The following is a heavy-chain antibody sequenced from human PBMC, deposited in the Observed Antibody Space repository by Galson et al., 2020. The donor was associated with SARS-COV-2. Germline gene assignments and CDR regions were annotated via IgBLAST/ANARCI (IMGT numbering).Heavy chain of an antibody. Sequence: SETLSLTCAVSGGSISSSDWWGWVRQPPGKGLEWIGEIYHSGYINYNPSLKSRVTMSVDTSKNQFSLQLSSVTAADTALYYCSRIIVTAYYFSYMDVWGKGTTVTVSS. CDR2: IYHSGYI. CDR1: GGSISSSDW. J-gene: IGHJ6*03. D-gene: IGHD2-21*02. V-gene: IGHV4-4*02. CDR3: SRIIVTAYYFSYMDV.